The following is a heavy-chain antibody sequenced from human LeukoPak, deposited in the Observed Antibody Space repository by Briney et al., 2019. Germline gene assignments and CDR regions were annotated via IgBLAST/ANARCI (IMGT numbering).Heavy chain of an antibody. CDR3: AREGAYDFWSGYYYYYYMDV. Sequence: GGSLRLSCAASGFTFSSYSMNWVRQAPGKGLEWVSSISSSSSYIYYADSVKGRFTISRDNAKNSLYLQMNSLRAEDTAVYYCAREGAYDFWSGYYYYYYMDVWGKGTTVTVSS. D-gene: IGHD3-3*01. J-gene: IGHJ6*03. V-gene: IGHV3-21*01. CDR2: ISSSSSYI. CDR1: GFTFSSYS.